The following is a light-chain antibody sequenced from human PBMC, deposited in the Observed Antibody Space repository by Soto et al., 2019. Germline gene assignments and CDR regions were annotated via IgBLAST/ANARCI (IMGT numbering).Light chain of an antibody. CDR1: ESVSSN. Sequence: EIVMTQSPATLSVSPGERATLSCRASESVSSNLAWYQQQPGQAPRLLIYGASTRATGIPARISGSGSGTEFTLTISSLQSEDFVVYYCLQYDGWPLTFGQGTRLEIK. CDR3: LQYDGWPLT. CDR2: GAS. V-gene: IGKV3-15*01. J-gene: IGKJ5*01.